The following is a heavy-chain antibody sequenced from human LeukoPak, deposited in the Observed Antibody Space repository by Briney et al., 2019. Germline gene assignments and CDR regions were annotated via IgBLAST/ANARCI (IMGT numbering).Heavy chain of an antibody. J-gene: IGHJ4*02. Sequence: ASVKVSCKASGYSFTNYAVNWVRQAPGQGLEFMGWIHPRTGNPAYAQGFSGRFVFSLDTSVTTTYLQISDLKAEDTAVYFCARALDSLGGLSLPDFWGQGTLVTVSS. V-gene: IGHV7-4-1*02. CDR1: GYSFTNYA. D-gene: IGHD3-16*01. CDR3: ARALDSLGGLSLPDF. CDR2: IHPRTGNP.